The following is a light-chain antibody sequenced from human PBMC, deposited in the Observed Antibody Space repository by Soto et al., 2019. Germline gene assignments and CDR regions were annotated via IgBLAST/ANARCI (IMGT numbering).Light chain of an antibody. CDR2: DAS. V-gene: IGKV3-20*01. Sequence: SPGTLSLSPGERATLSCRASQSVSSNYLAWYQQKPGQAPRLLIYDASSRPTGIPDRFSGSGSVTDFTLTISRLEPEDFAVYYCQRYGNSPITFGQGTRLEIK. J-gene: IGKJ5*01. CDR1: QSVSSNY. CDR3: QRYGNSPIT.